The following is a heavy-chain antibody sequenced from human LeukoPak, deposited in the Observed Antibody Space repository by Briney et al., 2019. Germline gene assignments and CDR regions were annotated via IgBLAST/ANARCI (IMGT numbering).Heavy chain of an antibody. V-gene: IGHV1-2*06. CDR3: ARDLMPEEDIVVVVAATGFDY. Sequence: ASVKVSCKASGYTFTGYYMHWVRQAPGQGLEWMGRINPNSGSTNYAQKLQGRITMSRDTSSSTAYMELSRLRSDDTAVYYCARDLMPEEDIVVVVAATGFDYWGQGTLVTVSS. D-gene: IGHD2-15*01. J-gene: IGHJ4*02. CDR2: INPNSGST. CDR1: GYTFTGYY.